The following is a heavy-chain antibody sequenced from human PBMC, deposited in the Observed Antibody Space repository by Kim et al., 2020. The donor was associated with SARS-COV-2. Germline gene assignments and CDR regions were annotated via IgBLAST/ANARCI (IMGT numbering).Heavy chain of an antibody. Sequence: NYNPSLRGRVTISVDTSKTQFSLKLSAVTAADTAVYYCAGTARGANFDYWGRGALVTVSS. D-gene: IGHD1-26*01. V-gene: IGHV4-4*09. CDR3: AGTARGANFDY. J-gene: IGHJ4*02.